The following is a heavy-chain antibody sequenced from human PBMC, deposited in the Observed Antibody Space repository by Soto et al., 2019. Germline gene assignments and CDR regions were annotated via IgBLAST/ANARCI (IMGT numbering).Heavy chain of an antibody. D-gene: IGHD2-15*01. CDR1: GFIFGNYV. V-gene: IGHV3-23*01. CDR2: ISGRGDNT. Sequence: DVQLLDSGGGLVQPGGSLRLSCAASGFIFGNYVMSWVRQTPGKGLEWVSGISGRGDNTYYADSVKGRFTVSRDNSKNTLYLQMDSLRAEDTAVYYCAKTPLRVGPIDYWGQGTLVTVSS. CDR3: AKTPLRVGPIDY. J-gene: IGHJ4*02.